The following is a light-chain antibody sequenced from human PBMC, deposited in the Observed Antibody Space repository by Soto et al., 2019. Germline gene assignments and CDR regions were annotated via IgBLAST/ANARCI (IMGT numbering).Light chain of an antibody. CDR3: ATCDDGLLAYV. Sequence: QSVLTQPPSASGTPGQRVTISCSGSGSEIGSNTVHWHQQLPGAAPKLFLYRDNQRPSGVPDRLSGSKSGTSASLAISGPHSEYEAHYFCATCDDGLLAYVFGTGTKVTVL. J-gene: IGLJ1*01. CDR2: RDN. CDR1: GSEIGSNT. V-gene: IGLV1-44*01.